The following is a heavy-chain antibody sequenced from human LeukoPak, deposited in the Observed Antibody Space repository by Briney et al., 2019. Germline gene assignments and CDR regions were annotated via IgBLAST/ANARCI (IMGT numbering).Heavy chain of an antibody. CDR2: ISSGSSYI. J-gene: IGHJ3*02. Sequence: GGSLRLSCAASGFTFSRSSMNWVRQAPGKGLEWVSSISSGSSYIYYADSVKGRFTISRDNAKNSLYLQMNSLRAEDTAVYYCARDHHRRLYDSQARDTFDIWGQGTMVTVSS. CDR1: GFTFSRSS. D-gene: IGHD3-22*01. CDR3: ARDHHRRLYDSQARDTFDI. V-gene: IGHV3-21*01.